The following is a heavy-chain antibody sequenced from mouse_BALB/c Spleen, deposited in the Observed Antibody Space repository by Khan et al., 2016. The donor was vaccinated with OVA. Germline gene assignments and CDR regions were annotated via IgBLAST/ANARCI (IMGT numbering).Heavy chain of an antibody. CDR1: GYTFTNYG. D-gene: IGHD2-14*01. CDR2: IKTYTGEP. J-gene: IGHJ3*01. CDR3: ASPYYRYDAAY. V-gene: IGHV9-1*02. Sequence: QIQLVQSGPELKKPGETVKISCKASGYTFTNYGMNWVKQAPGKGLKWMGWIKTYTGEPTYADDFKGRFAFSLETSASTAYLQINNLKNEDMATYVGASPYYRYDAAYWGQGTLVTVSA.